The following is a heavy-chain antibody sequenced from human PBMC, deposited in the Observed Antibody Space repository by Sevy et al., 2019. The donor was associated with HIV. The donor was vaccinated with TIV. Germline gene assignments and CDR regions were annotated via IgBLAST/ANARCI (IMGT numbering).Heavy chain of an antibody. CDR1: GFTFSSYA. D-gene: IGHD3-10*01. J-gene: IGHJ4*02. CDR3: ARDRGSGKNVFFDY. Sequence: GGSLRLCCAASGFTFSSYAMHWVRQAPGKGLEWVALISYDGSNKYYADSVKGRFTISRDNSKNTLYLQMNSLRTEDTAVYYCARDRGSGKNVFFDYWGQGTLVTVST. V-gene: IGHV3-30-3*01. CDR2: ISYDGSNK.